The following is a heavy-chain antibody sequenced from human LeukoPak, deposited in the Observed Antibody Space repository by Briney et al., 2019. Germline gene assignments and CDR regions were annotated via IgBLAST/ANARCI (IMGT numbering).Heavy chain of an antibody. CDR3: AGDYEAAVYSGGYRYADY. J-gene: IGHJ4*02. CDR2: INPNSGGT. V-gene: IGHV1-2*02. CDR1: GYTFTGYY. D-gene: IGHD3-10*02. Sequence: ASVKVSCKASGYTFTGYYMHWVRQAPGQGLEWMGWINPNSGGTNYAQKFQGRVTMTRDTSISTAYMELSRLRSDDTAVYYCAGDYEAAVYSGGYRYADYWGQVTLVIVYS.